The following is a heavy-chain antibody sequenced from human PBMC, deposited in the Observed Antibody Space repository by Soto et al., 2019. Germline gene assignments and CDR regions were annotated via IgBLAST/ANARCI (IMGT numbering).Heavy chain of an antibody. V-gene: IGHV3-30*18. CDR1: GFTFSSYA. CDR2: ISYDGSSK. D-gene: IGHD2-15*01. CDR3: AKGSGGSCYSNLDY. Sequence: QVQLVESGGGVVQPGRSLGLSCAASGFTFSSYAMHWVRQAPGKGLEWVAVISYDGSSKYYADSVKGRFTISRDDSKNTLYLHMNSLRAEDKAVYYCAKGSGGSCYSNLDYWCQGTLVTVSS. J-gene: IGHJ4*02.